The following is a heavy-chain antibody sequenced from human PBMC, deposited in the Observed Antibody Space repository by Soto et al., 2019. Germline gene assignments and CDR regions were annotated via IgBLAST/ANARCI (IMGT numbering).Heavy chain of an antibody. Sequence: QVHLQESGPGLVKPSQTLSLTCTVSGGSISDYWSWVRQHPGKGLEWIGYVYNSGTTYYNPSCKTPLTLSVAQSQHQSPLQLSSVTPADTAVYYCTRVNLASVTGMDAWGQGTTVTVSS. CDR3: TRVNLASVTGMDA. D-gene: IGHD1-7*01. CDR1: GGSISDY. V-gene: IGHV4-31*01. J-gene: IGHJ6*02. CDR2: VYNSGTT.